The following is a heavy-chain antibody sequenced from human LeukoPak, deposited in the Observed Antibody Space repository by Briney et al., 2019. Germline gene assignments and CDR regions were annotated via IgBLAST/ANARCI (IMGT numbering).Heavy chain of an antibody. J-gene: IGHJ6*02. D-gene: IGHD3-22*01. V-gene: IGHV3-23*01. Sequence: QTGGSLRLSCAASGFTFSSYAMSWVRQAPGKGLEWVSAISGSGGSTYYADSVKGRFTISRDNSKNTLYLQMNSLRAEDTAVYYCARWPDYYDTSKYYYGMDVWGQGTTVTVSS. CDR1: GFTFSSYA. CDR3: ARWPDYYDTSKYYYGMDV. CDR2: ISGSGGST.